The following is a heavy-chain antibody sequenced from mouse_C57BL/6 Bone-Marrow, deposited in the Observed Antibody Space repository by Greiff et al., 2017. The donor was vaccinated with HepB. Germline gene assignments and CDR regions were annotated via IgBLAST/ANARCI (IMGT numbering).Heavy chain of an antibody. J-gene: IGHJ4*01. CDR2: INPRTGGT. CDR1: GYSFTGYY. Sequence: VQLQQSGPELVKPGASVKISCKASGYSFTGYYMNWVKQSPEKSLEWIGEINPRTGGTTYNQKFKAKATLTVDKSSSTAYRQLKRLTSEDSAVYDCARDGGYYEDYAMDYWGQGTSVTVSS. V-gene: IGHV1-42*01. CDR3: ARDGGYYEDYAMDY. D-gene: IGHD2-3*01.